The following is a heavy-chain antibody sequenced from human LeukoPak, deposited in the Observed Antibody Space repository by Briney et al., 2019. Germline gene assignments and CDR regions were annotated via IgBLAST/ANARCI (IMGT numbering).Heavy chain of an antibody. D-gene: IGHD3-16*01. J-gene: IGHJ6*02. Sequence: KAGGSLRLSCAASGFTFSDYYMSWIRQAPGKGLEWVSYISSSGSTIYYADSVKGRFTISRHNSENTLYLQMNSLRAEDTAVYYCARAPRGSYYYYGMDVWGQGTTVTVSS. CDR2: ISSSGSTI. CDR3: ARAPRGSYYYYGMDV. CDR1: GFTFSDYY. V-gene: IGHV3-11*01.